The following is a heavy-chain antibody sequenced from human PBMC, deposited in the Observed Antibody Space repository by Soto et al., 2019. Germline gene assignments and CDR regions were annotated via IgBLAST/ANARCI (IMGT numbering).Heavy chain of an antibody. J-gene: IGHJ5*02. V-gene: IGHV1-18*04. Sequence: QVQLVQSGAEVKKPGASVKVSCKASGYTFTSYGISWVRQAPGQGLEWMGWISAYNGNTNYAQKLQGRVTMTTDTSTSTAYMERRSLRADDTAVYYCARGDGYWSSTSCHNWFDPWGQGTLVTVSS. CDR2: ISAYNGNT. CDR3: ARGDGYWSSTSCHNWFDP. D-gene: IGHD2-2*01. CDR1: GYTFTSYG.